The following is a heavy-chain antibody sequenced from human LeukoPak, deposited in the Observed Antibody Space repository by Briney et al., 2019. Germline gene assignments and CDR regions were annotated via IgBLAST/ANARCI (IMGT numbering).Heavy chain of an antibody. Sequence: GGSLRLSCAASGFTFSSYGMHWVRQAPGKGLEWVAFIRYDGGNKYYADSVKGRFTISRDNSKNTLYLQMNSLRAEDTAVYYCAKGKVTPPFDYWGQGTLVTVSS. J-gene: IGHJ4*02. V-gene: IGHV3-30*02. CDR1: GFTFSSYG. CDR2: IRYDGGNK. CDR3: AKGKVTPPFDY. D-gene: IGHD5-18*01.